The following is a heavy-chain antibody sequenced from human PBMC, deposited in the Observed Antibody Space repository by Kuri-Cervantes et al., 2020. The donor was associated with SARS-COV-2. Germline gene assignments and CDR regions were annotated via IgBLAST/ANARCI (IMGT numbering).Heavy chain of an antibody. D-gene: IGHD3-10*01. CDR2: IDWDDDK. V-gene: IGHV2-70*01. CDR1: GFSLSTSGMC. J-gene: IGHJ6*03. CDR3: ARIIDYYGSGSYMDV. Sequence: SCPTLVKPTPTLTLTCTFSGFSLSTSGMCVSWIRQPPGKALEWLALIDWDDDKYYSTSLKTRLTISKDTSKNQVVLTMTNMDPVDTATYYCARIIDYYGSGSYMDVWGKGTTVTVSS.